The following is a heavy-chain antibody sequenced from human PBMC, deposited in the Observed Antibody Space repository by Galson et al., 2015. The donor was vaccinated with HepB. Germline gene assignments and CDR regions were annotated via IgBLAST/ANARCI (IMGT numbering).Heavy chain of an antibody. Sequence: SLRLSYASSGFTLSTYSMNWVRQAPGKGLEWVSSISSSSLYVYYADSVRGRFTVSRDNAKNSHYLQMNCLSAEDTAVYYCARVYGSGSYGYGMDVWGQGTTVTVS. D-gene: IGHD3-10*01. CDR1: GFTLSTYS. CDR3: ARVYGSGSYGYGMDV. J-gene: IGHJ6*02. V-gene: IGHV3-21*01. CDR2: ISSSSLYV.